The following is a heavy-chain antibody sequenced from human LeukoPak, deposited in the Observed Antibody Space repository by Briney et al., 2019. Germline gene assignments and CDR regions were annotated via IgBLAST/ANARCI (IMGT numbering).Heavy chain of an antibody. J-gene: IGHJ4*02. CDR3: XXXLXKXTYGXNFDY. CDR2: ISSSADST. CDR1: GFTFSSYA. V-gene: IGHV3-23*01. Sequence: GWSLRLSCEASGFTFSSYAMSWVRQAPGKGLAWVSVISSSADSTYYADAVKGRFTTSRDNSKNTLYLQMNNLRAEDTAVHYCXXXLXKXTYGXNFDYWGQGLLVTVSS. D-gene: IGHD4-17*01.